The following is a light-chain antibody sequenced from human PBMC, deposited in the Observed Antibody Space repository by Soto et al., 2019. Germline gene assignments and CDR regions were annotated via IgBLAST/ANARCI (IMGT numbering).Light chain of an antibody. CDR2: EVT. CDR1: GSDVGGYDY. J-gene: IGLJ1*01. V-gene: IGLV2-14*01. CDR3: SSYTTSSTYD. Sequence: ALTQPASVSGSPGQSITISCTGTGSDVGGYDYVSWYQHHPGKAPKVMIYEVTNRPSGVSNRFSGSKSGNTASLTISGLLAEDEADYYCSSYTTSSTYDFGAGTKVIVL.